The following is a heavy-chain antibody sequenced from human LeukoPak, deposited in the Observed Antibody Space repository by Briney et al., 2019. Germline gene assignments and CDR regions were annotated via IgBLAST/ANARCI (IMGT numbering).Heavy chain of an antibody. CDR1: GYSISSGYY. Sequence: PSETLSLTCTVSGYSISSGYYWGWIRQPPGKGLEWIGSIYHSGSTYYNPSLKSRVTISVDTSKNQFSLKLSSVTAADTAVYYCARSIAAAGQRNNYYFDYWGQGTLVTVSS. J-gene: IGHJ4*02. CDR2: IYHSGST. D-gene: IGHD6-13*01. V-gene: IGHV4-38-2*02. CDR3: ARSIAAAGQRNNYYFDY.